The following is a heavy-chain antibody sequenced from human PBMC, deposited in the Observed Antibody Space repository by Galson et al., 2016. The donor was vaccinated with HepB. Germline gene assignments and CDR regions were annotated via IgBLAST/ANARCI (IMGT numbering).Heavy chain of an antibody. CDR3: TTTLGYCSSTSC. CDR2: IKSKIDGGTR. J-gene: IGHJ4*02. Sequence: SLRLSCATSGLTFNDAWMTWVRQAPGKGLEWVGRIKSKIDGGTREYAEPVKGRFTISTDDSKNTVYLQMNSLITEDTAVYYCTTTLGYCSSTSCWGQGTLVTVSS. D-gene: IGHD2-2*01. CDR1: GLTFNDAW. V-gene: IGHV3-15*01.